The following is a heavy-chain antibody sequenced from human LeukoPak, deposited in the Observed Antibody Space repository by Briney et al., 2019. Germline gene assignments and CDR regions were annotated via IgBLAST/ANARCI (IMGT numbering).Heavy chain of an antibody. CDR1: GFTFSSYS. V-gene: IGHV3-21*01. Sequence: GGSLRLSCAASGFTFSSYSMNWVRQAPGKGLEWVSSISSSSSYIYYADSVKGRFTISRDNAKNSLYLQMNSLRAEDTAVYYCARGSGIMVQGVIDAFDIWGQGTMVTVSS. CDR3: ARGSGIMVQGVIDAFDI. J-gene: IGHJ3*02. CDR2: ISSSSSYI. D-gene: IGHD3-10*01.